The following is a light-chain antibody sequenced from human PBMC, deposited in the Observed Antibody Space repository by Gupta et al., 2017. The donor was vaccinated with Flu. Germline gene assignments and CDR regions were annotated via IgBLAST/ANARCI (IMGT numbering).Light chain of an antibody. Sequence: QSALTQPASVSASPGQSITISCTGTSSDLGSYNLVSWYRQFPGEAPKLLIFWVREPPFGVFYRFPGSKSGNPAFLTISGPQAEDEADYYCCSYSGTKSRYVFGTGTKVSVL. CDR2: WVR. J-gene: IGLJ1*01. CDR1: SSDLGSYNL. V-gene: IGLV2-23*02. CDR3: CSYSGTKSRYV.